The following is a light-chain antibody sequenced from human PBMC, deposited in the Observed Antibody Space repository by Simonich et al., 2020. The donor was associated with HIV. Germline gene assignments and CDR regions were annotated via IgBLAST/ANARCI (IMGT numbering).Light chain of an antibody. Sequence: QSALTQPASVSGSPGQSITISCTGTSSDVGSYNLVSWYQQHPGKAPQLTIHEDTKRPLGVSNRFSGSKSGNTAALTISGLQAEDEADYYCCSYTGSSTWVFGGGTKLTVL. J-gene: IGLJ3*02. CDR2: EDT. V-gene: IGLV2-23*01. CDR3: CSYTGSSTWV. CDR1: SSDVGSYNL.